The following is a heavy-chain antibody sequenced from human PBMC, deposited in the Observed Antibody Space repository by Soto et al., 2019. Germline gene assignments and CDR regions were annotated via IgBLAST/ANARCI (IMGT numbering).Heavy chain of an antibody. V-gene: IGHV1-18*04. CDR3: ASEGILGLFDAYDL. Sequence: QDQLGQSGAEVKKHGASVKVSCKHSGFTISGLSWVRQAPGPRLEWMGWISTHNGNTIYAQKFQGRVIMTMDTSTTTVYMALRSLRPDDTAVYLCASEGILGLFDAYDLWGQGTMVTVSS. D-gene: IGHD3-3*01. J-gene: IGHJ3*01. CDR1: GFTISG. CDR2: ISTHNGNT.